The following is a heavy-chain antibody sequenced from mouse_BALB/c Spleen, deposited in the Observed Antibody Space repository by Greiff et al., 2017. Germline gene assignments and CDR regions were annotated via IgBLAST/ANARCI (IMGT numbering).Heavy chain of an antibody. J-gene: IGHJ4*01. CDR3: TRGRYYYAMDY. V-gene: IGHV1S53*01. CDR1: GSTFTDHA. CDR2: ISPENGDI. Sequence: SDAELVKPGASVKISCKASGSTFTDHAIHWVKQNPEQGLEWIGYISPENGDIKYNEKFKGKATLTADKSSSTAYMQLNSLTSEDSAVYHSTRGRYYYAMDYWGQGTSVTVSS.